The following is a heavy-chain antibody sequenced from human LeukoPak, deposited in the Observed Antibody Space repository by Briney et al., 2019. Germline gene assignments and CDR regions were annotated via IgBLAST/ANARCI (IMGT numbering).Heavy chain of an antibody. Sequence: PSETLSLTCAVYGGSFSGYYWSWIRQPPGKGLEWIGEINHSGSTNYNPSLKSRVTISVDTSKNQFSLKLSSVTAADTAVYYCVAGHRWLQSNFDYWGQGTLVTVSS. V-gene: IGHV4-34*01. J-gene: IGHJ4*02. D-gene: IGHD5-24*01. CDR3: VAGHRWLQSNFDY. CDR2: INHSGST. CDR1: GGSFSGYY.